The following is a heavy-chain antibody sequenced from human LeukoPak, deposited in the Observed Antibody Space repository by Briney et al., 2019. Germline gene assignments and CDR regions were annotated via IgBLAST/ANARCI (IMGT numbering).Heavy chain of an antibody. CDR3: ARSIAVAETYWFDP. D-gene: IGHD6-19*01. CDR1: GFTFRSYA. CDR2: ISGSGSNT. Sequence: GGSLRLSCVASGFTFRSYAMHWVRQAPGKGLEWVSGISGSGSNTYYADSVKGRFTISRDNSKNTLYLQMNSLRAEDTAVYYCARSIAVAETYWFDPWGQGTLVTVSS. V-gene: IGHV3-23*01. J-gene: IGHJ5*02.